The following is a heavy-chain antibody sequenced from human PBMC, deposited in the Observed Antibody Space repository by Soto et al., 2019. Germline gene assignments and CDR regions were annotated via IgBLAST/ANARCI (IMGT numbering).Heavy chain of an antibody. CDR3: ARDPMGPYYVSGSYYFDY. Sequence: QVQLVESGGGVVQPGRSLRLSCAASGFTFSSYAMHWVRQAPGKGLEWVAVISYDGSNKYYADSVKGRFTISRDNSKNTLYLQMNSLRAEDTAVYYCARDPMGPYYVSGSYYFDYWGQGTLVTVSS. D-gene: IGHD3-10*01. CDR2: ISYDGSNK. J-gene: IGHJ4*02. V-gene: IGHV3-30-3*01. CDR1: GFTFSSYA.